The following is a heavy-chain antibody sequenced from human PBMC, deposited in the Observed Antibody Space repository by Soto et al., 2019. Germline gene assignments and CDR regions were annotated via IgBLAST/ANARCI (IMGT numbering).Heavy chain of an antibody. CDR2: IYYRGST. J-gene: IGHJ4*02. Sequence: KPSETLSLTCFVSGGSFRSHYWSWIRQSPGKGLEWIGYIYYRGSTNYNPSLESRLTISMDTSNNQFSLKLSSVTAADTAVYYCAKAAFDYDSSGYPFDYWGQGTLVTVSS. CDR1: GGSFRSHY. D-gene: IGHD3-22*01. CDR3: AKAAFDYDSSGYPFDY. V-gene: IGHV4-59*11.